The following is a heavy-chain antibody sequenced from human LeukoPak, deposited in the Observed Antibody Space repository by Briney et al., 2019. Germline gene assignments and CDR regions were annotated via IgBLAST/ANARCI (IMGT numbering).Heavy chain of an antibody. J-gene: IGHJ4*02. D-gene: IGHD1-26*01. V-gene: IGHV3-23*01. Sequence: GALRLSCAASGFTFSSYAMRWVRQAPGKGLEWVSSISSSGAGTYYADSVKGRFTISRDNSKNTVYLQMNSLRAEDTAVYYCAKESDSGSYYPHAYWGQGTLVTVSS. CDR2: ISSSGAGT. CDR3: AKESDSGSYYPHAY. CDR1: GFTFSSYA.